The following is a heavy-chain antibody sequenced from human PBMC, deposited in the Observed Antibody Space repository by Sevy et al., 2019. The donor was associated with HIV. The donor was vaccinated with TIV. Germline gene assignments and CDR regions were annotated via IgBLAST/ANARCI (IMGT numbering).Heavy chain of an antibody. D-gene: IGHD6-19*01. Sequence: SQTLSLTCAISGDSVSSNNAAWNWIRQSPSRGPEWLGRTYYKSKWYSHYAVSVKSRMTINPDTSKNQFSLQLNSVTPEDTAVYYCARSVAALDFWYFDLWGRGTLVTVSS. V-gene: IGHV6-1*01. J-gene: IGHJ2*01. CDR2: TYYKSKWYS. CDR1: GDSVSSNNAA. CDR3: ARSVAALDFWYFDL.